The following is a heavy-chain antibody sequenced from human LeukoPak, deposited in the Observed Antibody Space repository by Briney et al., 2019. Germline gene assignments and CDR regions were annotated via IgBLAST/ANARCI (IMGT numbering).Heavy chain of an antibody. CDR1: GGSFSGYY. V-gene: IGHV4-34*01. Sequence: PSETLSLTCAVYGGSFSGYYWSWIRQPPGKGLEWIGEINHSGSTNYNPSLKSRVTISVDTSKNQFSLKLSSVTAADTAVYYCARGRGVKGYCSSTSCYAAPHNWFDPWGQGTLVTVSS. CDR2: INHSGST. D-gene: IGHD2-2*01. J-gene: IGHJ5*02. CDR3: ARGRGVKGYCSSTSCYAAPHNWFDP.